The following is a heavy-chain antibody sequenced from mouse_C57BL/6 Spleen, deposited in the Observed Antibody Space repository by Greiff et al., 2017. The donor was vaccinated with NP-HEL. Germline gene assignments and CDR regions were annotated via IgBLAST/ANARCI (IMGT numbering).Heavy chain of an antibody. CDR2: IYPSDSET. Sequence: QVQLKQPGAELVRPGSSVKLSCKASGYTFTSYWMDWVKQRPGQGLEWIGNIYPSDSETHYNQKFKDKATLTVDKSSSTAYMQLSSLTSEDSAVYYCARNFGYFDVWGTGTTVTVSS. V-gene: IGHV1-61*01. J-gene: IGHJ1*03. CDR3: ARNFGYFDV. CDR1: GYTFTSYW.